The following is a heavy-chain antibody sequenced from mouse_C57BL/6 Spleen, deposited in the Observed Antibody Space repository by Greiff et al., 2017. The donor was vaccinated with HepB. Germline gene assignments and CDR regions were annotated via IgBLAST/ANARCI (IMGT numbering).Heavy chain of an antibody. CDR3: ARGRSWFAY. Sequence: QVQLQQSGPGLVQPSQSLSITCTVSGFSLPSYVVHLFRQSPGKGLEWLGVIWSGRSTDYNAAFISRLSISKDNSKSQVFFKMNSLQADDTAIYYCARGRSWFAYWGQGTLVTVSA. CDR1: GFSLPSYV. CDR2: IWSGRST. J-gene: IGHJ3*01. V-gene: IGHV2-2*01.